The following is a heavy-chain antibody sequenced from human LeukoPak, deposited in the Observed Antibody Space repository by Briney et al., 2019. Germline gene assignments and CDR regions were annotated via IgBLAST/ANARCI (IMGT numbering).Heavy chain of an antibody. D-gene: IGHD6-19*01. CDR1: GGSISSYY. CDR2: IYYSGST. CDR3: ARDTGADSVAGRGVDI. J-gene: IGHJ3*02. Sequence: SETLSLTCTVSGGSISSYYWSWIRQPPGKGLEWIGYIYYSGSTSYNPSLKSRVTISVDTSKNQFSLKLSSVTAADTAVYYWARDTGADSVAGRGVDIWGQGTMVTVSS. V-gene: IGHV4-59*12.